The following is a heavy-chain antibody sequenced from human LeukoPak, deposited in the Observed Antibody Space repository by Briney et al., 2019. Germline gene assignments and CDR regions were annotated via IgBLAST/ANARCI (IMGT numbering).Heavy chain of an antibody. CDR1: GYTFTGYY. Sequence: ASVKVSCKASGYTFTGYYMHWVRQAPGQGLEWMGWINPNSGGTNYAQKFQGRVTVTRDTSISTAYLDLSRLRSEDTAVYYCARSALWFGEFESFDYWGQGTLVTVSS. CDR3: ARSALWFGEFESFDY. CDR2: INPNSGGT. D-gene: IGHD3-10*01. J-gene: IGHJ4*02. V-gene: IGHV1-2*02.